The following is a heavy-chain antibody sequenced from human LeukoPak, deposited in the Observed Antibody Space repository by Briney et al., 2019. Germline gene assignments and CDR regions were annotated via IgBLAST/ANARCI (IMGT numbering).Heavy chain of an antibody. CDR2: ISSSSSYI. CDR1: GFTLSSYS. J-gene: IGHJ6*04. CDR3: ARNGDYDFWSGYHV. Sequence: GGSLRLSCAASGFTLSSYSMNWVRQAPGKGLEWVSSISSSSSYIYYADSVKGRFTISRDNAKNSLYLQMNSLRAEDTAVYYCARNGDYDFWSGYHVWGKGTTVTVSS. V-gene: IGHV3-21*01. D-gene: IGHD3-3*01.